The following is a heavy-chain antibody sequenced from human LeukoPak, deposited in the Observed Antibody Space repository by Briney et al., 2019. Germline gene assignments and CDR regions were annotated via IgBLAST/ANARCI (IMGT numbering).Heavy chain of an antibody. V-gene: IGHV4-61*02. J-gene: IGHJ6*02. CDR3: ARDYSSSWSDWLTPYYYGMDV. CDR2: IYTSGST. CDR1: GGSISSGGYY. Sequence: SETLSLTCTVSGGSISSGGYYWSWIRQPAGKGLEWIGRIYTSGSTNYNPSLKSRVTMSVDTSKNQFSLKLSSVTAADTAVYYCARDYSSSWSDWLTPYYYGMDVWGQGTTVTVSS. D-gene: IGHD6-13*01.